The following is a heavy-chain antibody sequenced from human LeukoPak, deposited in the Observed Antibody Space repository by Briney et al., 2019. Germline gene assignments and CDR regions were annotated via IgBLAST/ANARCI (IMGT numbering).Heavy chain of an antibody. CDR3: ARRAGSGASWWFDP. Sequence: GESLRISCKGSAYNFTSYWITWVRQMPGKGREWMGRIDPSDSYSNYSPSFQGHVTISADKSISTAYLQWSSLKASDTAIYYCARRAGSGASWWFDPWGQGTLVTVSS. D-gene: IGHD2-15*01. J-gene: IGHJ5*02. V-gene: IGHV5-10-1*01. CDR1: AYNFTSYW. CDR2: IDPSDSYS.